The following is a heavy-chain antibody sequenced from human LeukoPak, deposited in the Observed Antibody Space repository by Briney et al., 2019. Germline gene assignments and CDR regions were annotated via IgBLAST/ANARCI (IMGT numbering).Heavy chain of an antibody. CDR3: VRDGGSGSPYDF. CDR2: INPNTGAT. CDR1: GYTFTHYF. V-gene: IGHV1-2*02. J-gene: IGHJ4*02. Sequence: ASVKVSCKASGYTFTHYFAHWVRQAPGQGLQWMGWINPNTGATSYPQKLQGRVTIARDTSISTAYMELRSLRSDDTAIYYCVRDGGSGSPYDFWGQGTLVTVSS. D-gene: IGHD3-10*01.